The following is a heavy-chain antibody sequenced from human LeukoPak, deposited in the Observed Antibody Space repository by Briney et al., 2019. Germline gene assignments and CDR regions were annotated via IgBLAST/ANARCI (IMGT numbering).Heavy chain of an antibody. J-gene: IGHJ3*02. D-gene: IGHD3-22*01. CDR1: GGSFSGYY. V-gene: IGHV4-34*01. CDR2: INHSGST. CDR3: ARAGYDSSGSDAFDI. Sequence: KTSETLSLTCAVYGGSFSGYYWSWIRQPPGKGLEWIGEINHSGSTNYNPSLKSRVTISVDTSKNQFSLKLSSVTAADTAVYYCARAGYDSSGSDAFDIWGQGTMVTVSS.